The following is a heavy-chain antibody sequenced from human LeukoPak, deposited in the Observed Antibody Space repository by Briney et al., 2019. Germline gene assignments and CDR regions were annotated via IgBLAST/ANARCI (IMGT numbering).Heavy chain of an antibody. J-gene: IGHJ4*01. CDR3: ASLGPYSSTWYGDY. Sequence: SETLSLTRTVSAGAITRTSYFWGWIRQSPGKGLEWIGSIYYSGTTYYNPSLKSRVTISVDTSKNHFSLHLNSVTAADTAVYYCASLGPYSSTWYGDYWGHGTQVTVSS. D-gene: IGHD6-13*01. CDR2: IYYSGTT. V-gene: IGHV4-39*02. CDR1: AGAITRTSYF.